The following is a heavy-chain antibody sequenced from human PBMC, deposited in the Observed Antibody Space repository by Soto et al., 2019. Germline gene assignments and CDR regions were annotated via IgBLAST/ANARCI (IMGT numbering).Heavy chain of an antibody. Sequence: GSLRPSCAASGFTFSDHYMDWVRQAPGKGLEWVGRTRNKANSYTTEYAASVKGRFTISRDDSKNSLYLQMNSLKTEDTALYYCVSVSGSYYYDYWGQGTLVTVSS. V-gene: IGHV3-72*01. CDR1: GFTFSDHY. CDR3: VSVSGSYYYDY. D-gene: IGHD3-10*01. CDR2: TRNKANSYTT. J-gene: IGHJ4*02.